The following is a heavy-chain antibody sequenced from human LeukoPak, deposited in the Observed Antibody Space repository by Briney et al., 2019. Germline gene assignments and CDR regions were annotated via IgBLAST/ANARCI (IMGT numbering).Heavy chain of an antibody. J-gene: IGHJ4*02. CDR2: IYYSGST. V-gene: IGHV4-59*08. CDR1: GGSISSYY. Sequence: SETLSLTCTVSGGSISSYYWSWIRQPPGKGLEWIGYIYYSGSTNYNPSLKSRVTISVDTSKNQFSLKLSSVTAADTAVYYCARGVPEYYDFWSGYFYYFDYWGQGTLVTVSS. CDR3: ARGVPEYYDFWSGYFYYFDY. D-gene: IGHD3-3*01.